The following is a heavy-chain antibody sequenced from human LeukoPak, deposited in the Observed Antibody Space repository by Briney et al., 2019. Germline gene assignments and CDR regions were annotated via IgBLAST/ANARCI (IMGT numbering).Heavy chain of an antibody. V-gene: IGHV3-7*01. D-gene: IGHD6-13*01. J-gene: IGHJ6*03. CDR3: ARDAEYSSSPRYYYYYYMDV. CDR1: GFTFGDYA. CDR2: IKLDGSEK. Sequence: GGSLRLSCRASGFTFGDYAMSWVRQAPGKVLEWVANIKLDGSEKYYVDSVKGRFTISRDNAKNSLYLQMNSLRAEDTAVYYCARDAEYSSSPRYYYYYYMDVWGKGTTVTVSS.